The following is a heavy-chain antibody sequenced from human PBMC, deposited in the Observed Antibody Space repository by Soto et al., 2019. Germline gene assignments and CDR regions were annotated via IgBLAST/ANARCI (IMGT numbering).Heavy chain of an antibody. CDR2: IYYSGST. CDR3: ARTYYYDSSGPGDFDH. CDR1: GGSISSYY. J-gene: IGHJ2*01. D-gene: IGHD3-22*01. V-gene: IGHV4-59*01. Sequence: SETLSLTCTVSGGSISSYYWSWIRQPPGKGLERIGYIYYSGSTNYNPSLKSRVTISVDTSKNQFSLKLSSVTAADTAVYYCARTYYYDSSGPGDFDHWGRGTLVTVSS.